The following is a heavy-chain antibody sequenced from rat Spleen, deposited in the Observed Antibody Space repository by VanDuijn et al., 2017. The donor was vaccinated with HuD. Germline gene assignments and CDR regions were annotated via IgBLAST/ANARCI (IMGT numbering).Heavy chain of an antibody. D-gene: IGHD4-3*01. J-gene: IGHJ3*01. V-gene: IGHV5-7*01. CDR3: VRQETSGYSNWFTY. CDR2: ISYDGSGT. Sequence: EVQLVESGGGFVQPGRSMKLSCAASGFTFSDYYMAWVRQAPSKGLEWVATISYDGSGTYYPDSVKGRFTISRDNAKTTLYLQMDSLRSEDTATYHCVRQETSGYSNWFTYWGQGTLVTVSS. CDR1: GFTFSDYY.